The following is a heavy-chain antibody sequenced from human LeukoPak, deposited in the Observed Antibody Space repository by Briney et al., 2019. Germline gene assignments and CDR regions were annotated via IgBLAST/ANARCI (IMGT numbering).Heavy chain of an antibody. D-gene: IGHD6-13*01. CDR1: GYTFTGYY. V-gene: IGHV1-2*02. CDR2: INPNSGGT. J-gene: IGHJ6*02. Sequence: ASVKVSCKASGYTFTGYYMHWVRQAPGQGLEWMGWINPNSGGTNYAQKFQGRVTMTRDTFISTAYMELSRLRSDDTAVYYCASGVEQQLPRGYYYGMDVWGQGTTVTVSS. CDR3: ASGVEQQLPRGYYYGMDV.